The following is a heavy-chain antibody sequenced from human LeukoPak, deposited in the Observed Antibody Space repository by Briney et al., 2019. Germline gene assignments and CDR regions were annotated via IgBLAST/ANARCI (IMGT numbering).Heavy chain of an antibody. CDR3: AKAKGYGGNHDAFDI. CDR1: GFTFSSYA. CDR2: ISGSGGST. Sequence: PGGSPRLSCAASGFTFSSYAMSWVRRAPGKGLEWVSAISGSGGSTYYADSVKGRFTISRDNSKNTLYLQMNSLRAEDTAVYYCAKAKGYGGNHDAFDIWGQGTMVTVSS. J-gene: IGHJ3*02. D-gene: IGHD4-23*01. V-gene: IGHV3-23*01.